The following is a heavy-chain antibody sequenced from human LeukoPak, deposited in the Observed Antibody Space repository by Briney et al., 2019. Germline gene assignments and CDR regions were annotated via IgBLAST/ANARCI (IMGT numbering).Heavy chain of an antibody. CDR3: ARETRTTVTDYYYYGMDV. J-gene: IGHJ6*02. Sequence: ASVKVSCKASGYTFTGYYMHWVRQAPGQGLEWMGWINPNSGGTNYAQKFQGWVTMTRDTSISTAYMELSRLRSDDTAVYYCARETRTTVTDYYYYGMDVWGQGATVTVSS. CDR1: GYTFTGYY. V-gene: IGHV1-2*04. D-gene: IGHD4-17*01. CDR2: INPNSGGT.